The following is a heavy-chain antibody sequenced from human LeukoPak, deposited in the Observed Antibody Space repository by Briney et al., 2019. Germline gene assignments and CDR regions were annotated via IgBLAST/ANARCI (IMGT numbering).Heavy chain of an antibody. J-gene: IGHJ4*02. Sequence: GGSLRLSCAASGFTFSTYWMSWVRQAPGKGLEWVANIKQDGSEKYYVDSVKGRFTISRDNAKNSLYLQMNTLRPEHTAVYYCARAGNYRFDYWGQGTLVTVSS. CDR1: GFTFSTYW. V-gene: IGHV3-7*01. CDR3: ARAGNYRFDY. D-gene: IGHD1-7*01. CDR2: IKQDGSEK.